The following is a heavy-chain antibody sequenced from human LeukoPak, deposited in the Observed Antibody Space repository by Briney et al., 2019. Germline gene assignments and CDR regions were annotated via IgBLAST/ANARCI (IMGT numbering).Heavy chain of an antibody. D-gene: IGHD3-9*01. CDR2: IWYDGSIR. V-gene: IGHV3-33*01. J-gene: IGHJ5*02. Sequence: GGSLRLSCAASGFTFSSYDMHWVRQAPGKGLEWVAVIWYDGSIRYYADSVKGRFTISRDNSKSTLFLQMNSLRAEDTAVYYCARGGRNFDWLSLTSGWFDPWGQGTLVTVSS. CDR3: ARGGRNFDWLSLTSGWFDP. CDR1: GFTFSSYD.